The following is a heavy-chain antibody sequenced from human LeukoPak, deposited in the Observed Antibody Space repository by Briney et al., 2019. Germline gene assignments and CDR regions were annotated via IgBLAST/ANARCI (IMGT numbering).Heavy chain of an antibody. D-gene: IGHD5-18*01. J-gene: IGHJ4*02. V-gene: IGHV6-1*01. CDR3: AREGSNYAQFDY. CDR1: GAIVSSKTAA. CDR2: TYYRFKWYN. Sequence: SQTLSLTCVISGAIVSSKTAAWNWLRQSPSRGLEWLGRTYYRFKWYNDYAVTVKSRITINPDTSKNHVSLQLNSVTPEDTAVYYCAREGSNYAQFDYWGQGALVTVSS.